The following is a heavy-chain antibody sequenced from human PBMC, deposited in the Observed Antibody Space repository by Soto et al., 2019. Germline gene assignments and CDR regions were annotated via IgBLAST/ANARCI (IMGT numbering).Heavy chain of an antibody. J-gene: IGHJ5*02. V-gene: IGHV3-11*06. CDR2: ISPGSRYP. Sequence: VGSLRLSCAGSGFTFGDSYMSWISQAPGKGLEWLSYISPGSRYPAYADSVKGRFTISRDNAKRSLYLQMMSLTAEDTAIYYCVRGGGGGLFDPWGQGTMVTVSS. D-gene: IGHD2-15*01. CDR3: VRGGGGGLFDP. CDR1: GFTFGDSY.